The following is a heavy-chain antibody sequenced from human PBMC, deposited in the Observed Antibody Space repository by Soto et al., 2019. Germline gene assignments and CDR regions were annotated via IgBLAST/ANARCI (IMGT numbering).Heavy chain of an antibody. D-gene: IGHD3-22*01. J-gene: IGHJ4*02. Sequence: GGSLRLSCAASGFTFSSYGMHWVRQAPGKGLEWVAVIWYDGSNKYYADPVKGRFTISRDNSKNTLYLQMNSLRAEDTAVYYCARDGSDYYDSSGYYYYFDYWGQGTLVTVSS. CDR3: ARDGSDYYDSSGYYYYFDY. CDR1: GFTFSSYG. CDR2: IWYDGSNK. V-gene: IGHV3-33*01.